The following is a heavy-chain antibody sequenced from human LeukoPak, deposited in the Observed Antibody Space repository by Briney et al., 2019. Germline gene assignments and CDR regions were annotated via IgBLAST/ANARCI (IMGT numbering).Heavy chain of an antibody. J-gene: IGHJ4*02. CDR2: IHHSGST. Sequence: PSETLSLTCTVSGFSIRSGFYWGWIRQPPGKGMEWIGNIHHSGSTYYNPSLKSRGTISVDTSKNQFSLKVTSVTATDTAVYYCASDAPGLLGYWGQGTLVTVSS. CDR3: ASDAPGLLGY. D-gene: IGHD1-26*01. V-gene: IGHV4-38-2*02. CDR1: GFSIRSGFY.